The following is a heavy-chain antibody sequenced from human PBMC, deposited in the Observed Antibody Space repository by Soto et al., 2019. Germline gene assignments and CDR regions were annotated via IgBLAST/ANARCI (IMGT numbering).Heavy chain of an antibody. J-gene: IGHJ6*02. Sequence: SVKVSCKASGGTFSSYAISWVRQAPGQGLEWMGGIIPIFGTANYAQKFQGRVTITADESTSTAYMEPSSLRSEDTAVYYCARVWFGEKYYYYGMDVWGQGTTVTVSS. CDR2: IIPIFGTA. D-gene: IGHD3-10*01. CDR3: ARVWFGEKYYYYGMDV. CDR1: GGTFSSYA. V-gene: IGHV1-69*13.